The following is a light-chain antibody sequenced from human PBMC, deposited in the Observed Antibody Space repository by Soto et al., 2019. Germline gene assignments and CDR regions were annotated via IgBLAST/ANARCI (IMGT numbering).Light chain of an antibody. J-gene: IGKJ1*01. CDR1: QTVSSS. Sequence: EIVMTQSPATLSVSPGERATLSCRASQTVSSSLAWYQQKPGQAPRLLIYGASTRATGIPARFSGSGSGTEFTLTISSLQSEDFALYYCQQYNNWPPPWTFGQGTKVEIK. CDR3: QQYNNWPPPWT. CDR2: GAS. V-gene: IGKV3-15*01.